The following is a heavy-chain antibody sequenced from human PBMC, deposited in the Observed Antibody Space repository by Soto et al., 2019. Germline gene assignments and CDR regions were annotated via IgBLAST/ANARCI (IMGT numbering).Heavy chain of an antibody. J-gene: IGHJ6*02. CDR1: GFTFSSYA. D-gene: IGHD6-6*01. V-gene: IGHV3-23*01. CDR3: AKGGLNIAAPYGYYYYGMDV. Sequence: GGSLRLSCAASGFTFSSYAMSWVRQAPGKGLEWVSAISGSGGSTYYADSVKGRFTISRDNSKNTLYLQMNSLRAEDTAVYYCAKGGLNIAAPYGYYYYGMDVWGQGTTVTVSS. CDR2: ISGSGGST.